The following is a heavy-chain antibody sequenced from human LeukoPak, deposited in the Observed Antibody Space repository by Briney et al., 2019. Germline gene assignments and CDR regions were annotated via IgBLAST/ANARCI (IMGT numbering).Heavy chain of an antibody. CDR1: GYTFTGYY. CDR3: ARGEKWIQLWSPFDY. D-gene: IGHD5-18*01. J-gene: IGHJ4*02. Sequence: GASVKVSCKASGYTFTGYYMHWVRQAPGQGLEWMGWINPNSGGTNYAQKFQGRVTMTRDTSISTAYMELSRLRSDDTAVYYCARGEKWIQLWSPFDYWGQGTLVTVSS. CDR2: INPNSGGT. V-gene: IGHV1-2*02.